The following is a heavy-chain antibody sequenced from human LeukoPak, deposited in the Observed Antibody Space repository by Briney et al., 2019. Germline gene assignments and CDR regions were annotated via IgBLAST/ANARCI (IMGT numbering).Heavy chain of an antibody. J-gene: IGHJ3*02. CDR1: GYIFTNYW. CDR2: IYPSDSDT. Sequence: GESLKISCKASGYIFTNYWIGWVRQMPGKGLEWMGVIYPSDSDTRYSPSFQGQVTISADKSITTAYLQWSILKASDTAMYYCARQKGFDIWGQGTMVTVSS. CDR3: ARQKGFDI. V-gene: IGHV5-51*01.